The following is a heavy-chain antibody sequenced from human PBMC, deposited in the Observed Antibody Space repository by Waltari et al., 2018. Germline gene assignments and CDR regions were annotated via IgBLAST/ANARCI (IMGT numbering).Heavy chain of an antibody. CDR1: GGSISSYY. CDR3: ARDWAVTTAPEAFDL. CDR2: IYYSGST. V-gene: IGHV4-59*01. Sequence: QVQLQESGPGLVKPSETLSLTCTVSGGSISSYYWSWIRQPPGKGLEWIGYIYYSGSTNYNPALKSRVTIAVDTSKNQFSLKLSSVTAADTAVYYCARDWAVTTAPEAFDLWGRGTLVTVSS. D-gene: IGHD4-17*01. J-gene: IGHJ2*01.